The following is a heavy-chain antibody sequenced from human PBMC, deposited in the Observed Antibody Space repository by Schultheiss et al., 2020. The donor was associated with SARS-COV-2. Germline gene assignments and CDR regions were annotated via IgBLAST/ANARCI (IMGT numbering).Heavy chain of an antibody. CDR1: GGSISSGYY. CDR3: ARLTGTTTDL. V-gene: IGHV4-38-2*02. J-gene: IGHJ2*01. D-gene: IGHD1-7*01. Sequence: SETLSLTCTVSGGSISSGYYWGWIRQPPGKGLEWIGSIYHTGNAYYNPSLKSRATISVDTSKNQFSLRLNSVTAADKAVYYCARLTGTTTDLWGRGTLVTVST. CDR2: IYHTGNA.